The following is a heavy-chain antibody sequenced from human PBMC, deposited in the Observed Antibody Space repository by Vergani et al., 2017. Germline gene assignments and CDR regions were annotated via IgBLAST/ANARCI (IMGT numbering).Heavy chain of an antibody. CDR3: ASDTHSGQRADR. CDR2: IHYSENT. V-gene: IGHV4-59*11. Sequence: QVQLQESGPGLVKSPETLSLTCSVSFDSIRNLYCNWIRQPPGKGLEWIGSIHYSENTNYNPALKTRVTISVDTSKNQFSLTLTSVTAADTAVYYCASDTHSGQRADRWGQGILVTVTS. D-gene: IGHD6-19*01. CDR1: FDSIRNLY. J-gene: IGHJ5*02.